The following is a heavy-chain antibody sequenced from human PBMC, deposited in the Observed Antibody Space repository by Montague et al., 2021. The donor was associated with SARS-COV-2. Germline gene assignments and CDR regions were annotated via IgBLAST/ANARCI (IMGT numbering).Heavy chain of an antibody. J-gene: IGHJ6*02. D-gene: IGHD3-22*01. Sequence: SETLSLTCTVSGGSISNYYWSWIRQPPGRGLEWIGYIYYSGSTDYSPSLKSRVTISLDTSKNQFPLKVTSVTAADTAMYYCARGGGYYNYGLDVWGPGTTVTVSS. CDR3: ARGGGYYNYGLDV. CDR2: IYYSGST. V-gene: IGHV4-59*01. CDR1: GGSISNYY.